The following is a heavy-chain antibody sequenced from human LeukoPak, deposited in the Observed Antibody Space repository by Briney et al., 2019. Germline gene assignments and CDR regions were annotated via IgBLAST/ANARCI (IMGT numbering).Heavy chain of an antibody. CDR3: ARVGKQLWPRYYYYYMDV. CDR1: GASTGSNN. J-gene: IGHJ6*03. CDR2: IYYSGST. D-gene: IGHD5-18*01. Sequence: SQTLSLTCTVSGASTGSNNTGSIPHPPRKSRECGWYIYYSGSTNYNPSLKSRVSISVDTSKNQFSLKLTSVTAADTAVYYCARVGKQLWPRYYYYYMDVWGKGTTVTISS. V-gene: IGHV4-59*01.